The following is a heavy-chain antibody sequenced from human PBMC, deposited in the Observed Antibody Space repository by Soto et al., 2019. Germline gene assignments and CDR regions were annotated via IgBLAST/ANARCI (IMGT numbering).Heavy chain of an antibody. V-gene: IGHV4-31*03. CDR2: IYYSGST. J-gene: IGHJ5*02. Sequence: QVQLQESGPGLVKPSQTLSLTCTVSGGSISSCDYYWSWIRQHPGKGLEWIGYIYYSGSTYYNPSLKSRVTISVDTSKNQFSLKLNSVTAADTAVYYCARWWSGSRQGFDPWGQGTLVTVSS. CDR3: ARWWSGSRQGFDP. CDR1: GGSISSCDYY. D-gene: IGHD3-3*01.